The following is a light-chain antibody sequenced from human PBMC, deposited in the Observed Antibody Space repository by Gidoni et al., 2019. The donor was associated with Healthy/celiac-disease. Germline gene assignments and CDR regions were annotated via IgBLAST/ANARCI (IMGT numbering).Light chain of an antibody. CDR2: GAS. CDR1: QSVSSN. J-gene: IGKJ2*03. Sequence: EIVMTQSPATLSVSPGERATLSCRASQSVSSNFAWYQQKPGQAPRLLLYGASTRATGIPARFSGSGSGTEVTLTISSLQSEDFAVYYCQQYNNWPPYSFXXXTKLEIK. V-gene: IGKV3-15*01. CDR3: QQYNNWPPYS.